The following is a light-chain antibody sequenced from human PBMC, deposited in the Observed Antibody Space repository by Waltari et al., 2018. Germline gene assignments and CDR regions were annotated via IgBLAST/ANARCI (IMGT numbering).Light chain of an antibody. V-gene: IGKV3-11*01. CDR2: DVS. CDR3: QQPSTCPRT. Sequence: IVLTHSPDTLSLSPGDRATLSCRASQNVNNYLAWFQQKPGQAPRLLIYDVSTRATGIPSRFTGSGSRTDFTLSISSLEPEDVAVYYCQQPSTCPRTFGGGTQVEIK. CDR1: QNVNNY. J-gene: IGKJ4*02.